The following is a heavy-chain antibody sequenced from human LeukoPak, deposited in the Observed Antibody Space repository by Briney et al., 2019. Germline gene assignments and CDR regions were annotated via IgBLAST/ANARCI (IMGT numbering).Heavy chain of an antibody. CDR1: GGTFSSYA. D-gene: IGHD2-2*01. J-gene: IGHJ4*02. CDR3: ASLSGMGWVCSSTSCLDY. CDR2: IIPIFGTA. Sequence: EASVKVSCKASGGTFSSYAISWVRQAPGQGLEWMGGIIPIFGTANYAQKFQGRVTITADESTSTAYMELSSLRSEDTAVYYCASLSGMGWVCSSTSCLDYWGQGTLVTVSS. V-gene: IGHV1-69*13.